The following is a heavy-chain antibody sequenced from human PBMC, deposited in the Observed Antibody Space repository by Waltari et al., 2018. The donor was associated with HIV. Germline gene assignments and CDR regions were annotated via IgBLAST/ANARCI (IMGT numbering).Heavy chain of an antibody. CDR3: VRVNGVSGSPSGR. CDR2: ISAYNGNT. Sequence: ASVKVSCKASGYTFTTYGISWVRQAPGQGLEWMGWISAYNGNTNYAQKLQDRLTMTTDTSTNTAYMELRSLRSDDTAVYYCVRVNGVSGSPSGRWGPGTLVTVSS. D-gene: IGHD3-10*01. J-gene: IGHJ4*02. CDR1: GYTFTTYG. V-gene: IGHV1-18*01.